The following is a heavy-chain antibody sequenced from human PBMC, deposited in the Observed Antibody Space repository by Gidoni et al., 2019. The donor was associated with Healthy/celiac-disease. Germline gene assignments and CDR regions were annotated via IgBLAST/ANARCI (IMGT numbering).Heavy chain of an antibody. CDR3: ARDPDSMTTVTSMWFDP. CDR1: GFTFSSYG. D-gene: IGHD4-17*01. Sequence: QVQLVESGGGVVQPGRSLRLSCAASGFTFSSYGMHWVRQAPGKGLEWVAVIWYDGSNKYYADSVKGRFTISRDKSKNTLCLQMNSLRAEDTAVYFCARDPDSMTTVTSMWFDPWGQGTLVTVSS. J-gene: IGHJ5*02. CDR2: IWYDGSNK. V-gene: IGHV3-33*01.